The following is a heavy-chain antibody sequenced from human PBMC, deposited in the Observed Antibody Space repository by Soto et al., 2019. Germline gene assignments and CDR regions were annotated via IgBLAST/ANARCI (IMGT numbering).Heavy chain of an antibody. CDR2: ISAYNGNT. CDR1: GYTFTSYG. J-gene: IGHJ6*02. V-gene: IGHV1-18*01. CDR3: ARDHGQLVRDYYYYYCMDV. Sequence: ASVKVSCKASGYTFTSYGISWVRQAPGQGLEWMGWISAYNGNTNYAQKLQGRVTMTTDTSTSTAYMELRSLRSDDTAVYYCARDHGQLVRDYYYYYCMDVWGQGTTVTVSS. D-gene: IGHD6-6*01.